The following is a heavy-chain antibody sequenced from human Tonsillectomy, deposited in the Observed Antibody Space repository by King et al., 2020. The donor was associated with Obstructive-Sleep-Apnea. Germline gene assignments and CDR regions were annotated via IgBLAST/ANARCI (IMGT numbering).Heavy chain of an antibody. J-gene: IGHJ3*02. V-gene: IGHV4-59*01. CDR2: IYYSGST. D-gene: IGHD3-3*01. CDR3: ARDPIFSGEKTVYGAFDI. CDR1: GDSISSYY. Sequence: VQLQESGPGLVKPSETLSLTCTVSGDSISSYYWSWIRQPPGKGLEWIGYIYYSGSTNYNPSLKSRVTISVDTSKNQFSLKLSSVIAADTAVYYCARDPIFSGEKTVYGAFDIWGQGTMVTVSS.